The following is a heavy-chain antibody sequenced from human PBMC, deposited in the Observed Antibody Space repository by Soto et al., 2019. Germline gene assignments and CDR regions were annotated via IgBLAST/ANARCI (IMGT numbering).Heavy chain of an antibody. CDR1: GFSFSSYA. CDR3: ATGGGLRNQLLYGYYCNGMDG. CDR2: TSGSGGSA. D-gene: IGHD3-10*01. V-gene: IGHV3-23*01. J-gene: IGHJ6*02. Sequence: EVQLLQSGGGLVQPGMSLRISCVASGFSFSSYAMSWVRQAPGKGLEWVSSTSGSGGSAYYADSVKGRFTIARDNCKNTLHLEVSSLRAENTAVYYCATGGGLRNQLLYGYYCNGMDGWGQGTTVTGSS.